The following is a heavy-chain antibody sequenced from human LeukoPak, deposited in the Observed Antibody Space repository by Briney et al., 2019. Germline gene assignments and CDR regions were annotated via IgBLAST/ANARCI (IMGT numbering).Heavy chain of an antibody. Sequence: ASETLSLTCTVSGGSISSYYWSWIRQPPGKGLEWIGYIYYSGSTNYNPSLKSRVTISVDTSKNQFSLKLSSVTAADTAVYYCARFSRSNGFDYWGQGTLVTVSS. CDR3: ARFSRSNGFDY. CDR1: GGSISSYY. J-gene: IGHJ4*02. V-gene: IGHV4-59*01. CDR2: IYYSGST.